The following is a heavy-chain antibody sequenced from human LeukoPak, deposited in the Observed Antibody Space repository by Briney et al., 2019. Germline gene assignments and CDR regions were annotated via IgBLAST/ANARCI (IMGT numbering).Heavy chain of an antibody. J-gene: IGHJ4*02. CDR3: AKAVVTVGYDY. Sequence: ASVKVSCKASGYTFTDYYIHWVRQAPGQGLEWMGWVVPNSGGTNYAQKFRGRVTMTRDTSLSTAYMELSSLSSDDTAVYYCAKAVVTVGYDYWGQGTLVTVSS. CDR2: VVPNSGGT. V-gene: IGHV1-2*02. CDR1: GYTFTDYY. D-gene: IGHD4-23*01.